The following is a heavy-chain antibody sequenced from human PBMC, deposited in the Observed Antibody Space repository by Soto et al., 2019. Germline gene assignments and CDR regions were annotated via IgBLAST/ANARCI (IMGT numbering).Heavy chain of an antibody. CDR2: ISAYNGNT. D-gene: IGHD3-16*02. Sequence: ASVKVSCKASGYAFTSDGISWVRQAPGQRLERVGWISAYNGNTNYAQKLQGRGTMTTDTSTSTAYMELRSLRSDDTAVYYCARVVGYDYIWGSYRYSGPVDYWGQGTLVTVSS. CDR3: ARVVGYDYIWGSYRYSGPVDY. J-gene: IGHJ4*02. CDR1: GYAFTSDG. V-gene: IGHV1-18*01.